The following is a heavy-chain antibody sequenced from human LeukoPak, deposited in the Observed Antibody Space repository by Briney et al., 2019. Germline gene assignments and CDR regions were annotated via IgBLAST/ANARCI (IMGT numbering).Heavy chain of an antibody. CDR1: GYTFTGYY. V-gene: IGHV1-2*02. CDR3: ARDGDSYGRDLNY. D-gene: IGHD5-18*01. J-gene: IGHJ4*02. Sequence: ASVKVSCKASGYTFTGYYMHWVRQAPGQGLEWMGWINPNSGGTNYAQKFQGRVTMTRDTSISTAYMELSRLRSDDTAVYYCARDGDSYGRDLNYWGQGTLVTVSS. CDR2: INPNSGGT.